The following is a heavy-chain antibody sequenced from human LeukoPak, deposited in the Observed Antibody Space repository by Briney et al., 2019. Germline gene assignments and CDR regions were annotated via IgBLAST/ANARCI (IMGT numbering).Heavy chain of an antibody. J-gene: IGHJ4*02. V-gene: IGHV4-61*02. CDR2: ISTSAST. Sequence: PSQTLSLTCTVSGGSISSGGYYWRWIRQPAGKGVEWIGRISTSASTNYNPSLKSRVTMSVDTSKNQLSLKLSSVTAADTAVYYCTRARAHWGQGILVTVSS. CDR3: TRARAH. CDR1: GGSISSGGYY.